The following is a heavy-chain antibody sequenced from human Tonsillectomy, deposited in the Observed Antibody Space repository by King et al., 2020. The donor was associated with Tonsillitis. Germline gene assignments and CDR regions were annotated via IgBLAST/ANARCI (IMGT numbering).Heavy chain of an antibody. CDR2: TSYDGSNK. CDR3: ARDQGGYCTHGVYSPFDY. CDR1: GFTFSSNA. J-gene: IGHJ4*02. Sequence: VQLVESGGGVVQPGRSLRLSCAASGFTFSSNAMHWVRQAPGKGLEWVAVTSYDGSNKYYADSVKGRFTISRDNSKDTLYLQMNSLRPEDTAVYYCARDQGGYCTHGVYSPFDYWGQGTLVTVSS. V-gene: IGHV3-30*04. D-gene: IGHD2-8*01.